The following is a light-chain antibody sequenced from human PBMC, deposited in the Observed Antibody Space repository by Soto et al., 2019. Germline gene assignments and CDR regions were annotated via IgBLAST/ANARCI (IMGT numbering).Light chain of an antibody. CDR3: QQYYSYPLT. J-gene: IGKJ2*01. CDR1: QGISSY. V-gene: IGKV1-8*01. CDR2: AAS. Sequence: AIRMTQSPSSFSASTGDRVTITCRASQGISSYLAWYQQKPGKAPKLLIYAASTLQSGVPSRFSGSGSGTDFTLTISCLQSEDFATSYCQQYYSYPLTFGQGTKLEIK.